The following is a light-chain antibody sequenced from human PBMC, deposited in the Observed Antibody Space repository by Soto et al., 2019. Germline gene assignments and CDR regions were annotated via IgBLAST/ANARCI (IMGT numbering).Light chain of an antibody. CDR3: QQSDSTPQT. Sequence: VQMTQSPSSLSASVGDRVTITCRAGQSINSFLNWYQQKPGKAPKLLIHTTSSLQSGVPSRFSGSGSGTDFTLTISSLQPEDFATYYCQQSDSTPQTFGGGTNVDIK. CDR2: TTS. CDR1: QSINSF. J-gene: IGKJ4*01. V-gene: IGKV1-39*01.